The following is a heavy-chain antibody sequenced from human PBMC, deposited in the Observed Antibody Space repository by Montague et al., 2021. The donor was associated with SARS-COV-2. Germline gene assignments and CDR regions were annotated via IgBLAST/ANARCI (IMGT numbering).Heavy chain of an antibody. CDR3: ARISRNSGFVGVFDI. Sequence: SETLSLTCGVDVHSVSSRYWSWIRQPHGRSLVWFGYSSHRSDTKYNTSLKSPVTISADTPKNQFSLRLSSVTAADTAVYYCARISRNSGFVGVFDIWGQGTLVTVSS. CDR1: VHSVSSRY. CDR2: SSHRSDT. D-gene: IGHD3-22*01. J-gene: IGHJ3*02. V-gene: IGHV4-59*02.